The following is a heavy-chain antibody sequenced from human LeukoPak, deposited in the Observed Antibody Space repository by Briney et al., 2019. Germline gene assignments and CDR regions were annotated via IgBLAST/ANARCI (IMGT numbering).Heavy chain of an antibody. CDR2: IRYDGSNK. D-gene: IGHD1-26*01. V-gene: IGHV3-30*02. CDR3: AKNSGSYYGYYFDY. CDR1: GFTSSSYW. Sequence: PGGSLRLSCAVSGFTSSSYWLSWVRQAPGKGLEWVAFIRYDGSNKYYADSVKGRFTISRDNSRNTLYLQMNSLRAEDTAVYYCAKNSGSYYGYYFDYWGQGTLVTVSS. J-gene: IGHJ4*02.